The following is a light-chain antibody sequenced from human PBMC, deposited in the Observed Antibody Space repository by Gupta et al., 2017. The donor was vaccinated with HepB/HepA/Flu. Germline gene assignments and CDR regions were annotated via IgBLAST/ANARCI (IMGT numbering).Light chain of an antibody. Sequence: SALTQPASVSGSPGPSLTISCTGTSSDVGGYNYVSWYQQHAGRAHKLMICDVNKRPAGIANRFSGSKSGNTASLTISGPQAEDEADYYCSADTTTNNHVFGTGTRVTVL. J-gene: IGLJ1*01. CDR1: SSDVGGYNY. CDR3: SADTTTNNHV. V-gene: IGLV2-14*01. CDR2: DVN.